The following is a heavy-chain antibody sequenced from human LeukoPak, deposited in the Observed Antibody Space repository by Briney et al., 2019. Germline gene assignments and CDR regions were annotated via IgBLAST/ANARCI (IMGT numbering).Heavy chain of an antibody. CDR3: ARVEEAALTFDY. V-gene: IGHV1-18*04. CDR1: GYTFTSYG. CDR2: ISAYNGNT. J-gene: IGHJ4*02. Sequence: APVKVSRKASGYTFTSYGISWVRQAPGQGLEWMGWISAYNGNTNYAQKLQGRVTMTTDTSTSTAYMELRSLRSDDTAVYYCARVEEAALTFDYWGQGTLVTVSS. D-gene: IGHD6-13*01.